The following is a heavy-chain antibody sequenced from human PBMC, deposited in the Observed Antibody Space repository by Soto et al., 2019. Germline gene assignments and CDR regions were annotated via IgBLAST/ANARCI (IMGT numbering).Heavy chain of an antibody. Sequence: PXGSLRLCCAASGFTFRSYSMHWVRQAPGKGLEWVAVISYDGSNKYYADSVKGRLTISRDNSKNTLYLQMNSLRAEDTAVYYCARPPRYCTNGVCQGTWFDTWGQGTLVTVSS. D-gene: IGHD2-8*01. J-gene: IGHJ5*02. V-gene: IGHV3-30-3*01. CDR2: ISYDGSNK. CDR3: ARPPRYCTNGVCQGTWFDT. CDR1: GFTFRSYS.